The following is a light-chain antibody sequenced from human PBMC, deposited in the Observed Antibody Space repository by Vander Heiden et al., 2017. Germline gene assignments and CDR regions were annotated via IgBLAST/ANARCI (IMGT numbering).Light chain of an antibody. V-gene: IGKV1-5*01. Sequence: DIQMTESPSTLAASVGDRVNITCRASQSISSWLAWYQQKPGQAPKLLIYDASRRESGVPYRFSGSGSGTEFTLTISSRQPDDFAIYYCQQDNSYRTFGQGTKVEIK. CDR2: DAS. J-gene: IGKJ1*01. CDR1: QSISSW. CDR3: QQDNSYRT.